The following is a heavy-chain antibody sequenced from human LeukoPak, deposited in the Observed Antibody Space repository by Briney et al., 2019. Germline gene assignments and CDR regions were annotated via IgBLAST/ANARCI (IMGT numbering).Heavy chain of an antibody. D-gene: IGHD5-12*01. J-gene: IGHJ6*03. CDR1: GYTFTNHY. CDR2: ISPSGDKT. V-gene: IGHV1-46*01. Sequence: ASVKVSCKASGYTFTNHYMHWVRQAPGQGLEWLGLISPSGDKTWNAQKFQGRVTITADESTSTAYMELSSLRSEDTAVYYCARSRAIGYSGYGSENYYYYYYMDVWGKGTTVTISS. CDR3: ARSRAIGYSGYGSENYYYYYYMDV.